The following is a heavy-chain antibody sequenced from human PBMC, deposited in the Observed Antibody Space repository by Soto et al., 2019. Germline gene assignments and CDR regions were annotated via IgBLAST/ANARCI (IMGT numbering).Heavy chain of an antibody. Sequence: SETLSLTCAVYGGSFSGYYWSRIRQPPGKGLEWIGEINHSGSTNYNPSLKSRVTISVDTSKNQFSLKLSSVTAADTAVYYCARAGIAAPTYYFDYWGQGTLVTVSS. D-gene: IGHD6-25*01. CDR3: ARAGIAAPTYYFDY. V-gene: IGHV4-34*01. CDR1: GGSFSGYY. CDR2: INHSGST. J-gene: IGHJ4*02.